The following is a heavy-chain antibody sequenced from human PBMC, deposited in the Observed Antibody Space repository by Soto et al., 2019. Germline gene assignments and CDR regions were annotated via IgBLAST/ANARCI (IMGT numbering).Heavy chain of an antibody. V-gene: IGHV3-23*01. CDR2: LLRSGSTT. D-gene: IGHD5-12*01. CDR3: ADAAVPGNGVWLLEY. J-gene: IGHJ4*02. Sequence: PEGSLRLSCAACGFTFSNYAMTWARQAPGKGLEWVPSLLRSGSTTYYADSVKGRCTISSDKSANSLYLQRYSRRAADTAAYYCADAAVPGNGVWLLEYWGQRTVVTVSS. CDR1: GFTFSNYA.